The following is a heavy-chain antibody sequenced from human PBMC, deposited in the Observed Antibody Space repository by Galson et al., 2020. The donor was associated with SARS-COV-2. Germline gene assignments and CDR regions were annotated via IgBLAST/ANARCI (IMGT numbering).Heavy chain of an antibody. J-gene: IGHJ3*02. V-gene: IGHV4-31*03. CDR3: ARARITMIVVVNAFDI. CDR2: THYSGGT. D-gene: IGHD3-22*01. Sequence: LSLTCTVPDGSISSGGYYWSWIRPHPGKGLAWIGYTHYSGGTYYNPSLKRRVTITVDTSKNQFSLKMSSVTATDTAVYSCARARITMIVVVNAFDIWGQGTMVTVSS. CDR1: DGSISSGGYY.